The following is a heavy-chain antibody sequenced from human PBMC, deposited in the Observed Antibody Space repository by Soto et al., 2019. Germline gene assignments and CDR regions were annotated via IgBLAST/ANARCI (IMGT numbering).Heavy chain of an antibody. J-gene: IGHJ4*02. Sequence: EVQLVESGGGLVQPGGSLRLSCAVSGFTFSTHAMNWVRQAPGKGLEWVAYIHGTRSIIYYADSVKGRFTISRDNARNSLFLPMDSLRDEDTAVYYCAGDARNADYDYWGQGTLVTVSS. V-gene: IGHV3-48*02. CDR1: GFTFSTHA. CDR2: IHGTRSII. D-gene: IGHD3-16*01. CDR3: AGDARNADYDY.